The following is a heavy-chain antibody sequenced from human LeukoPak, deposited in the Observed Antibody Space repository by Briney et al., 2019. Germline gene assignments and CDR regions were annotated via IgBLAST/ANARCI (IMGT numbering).Heavy chain of an antibody. J-gene: IGHJ4*02. V-gene: IGHV3-74*01. D-gene: IGHD2-2*01. CDR1: GFIFSNYY. CDR3: GRGKSPAAVDD. CDR2: INGDGSNV. Sequence: GGSLRLSCAASGFIFSNYYMHWVRQAPGKGLVWVSHINGDGSNVNYADSVKGRFTIARDNAKNTLYLPMKSLRVEDTALYYCGRGKSPAAVDDWGQGNLVTVPS.